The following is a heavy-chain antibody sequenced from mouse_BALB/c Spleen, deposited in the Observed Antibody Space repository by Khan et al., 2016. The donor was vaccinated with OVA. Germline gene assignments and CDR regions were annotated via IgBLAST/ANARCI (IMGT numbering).Heavy chain of an antibody. J-gene: IGHJ3*01. V-gene: IGHV1-77*01. Sequence: QVQLKQSGAELARPGASVKLSCKASGYTFTDYYINWVKPRTGQGLEWIGEISPGSGDTYYNEKFKGKATLTADKSSTTVYMQLSSLTSEASAVYFCARRNYFGYTFAYWGQGTLVTVSA. D-gene: IGHD1-2*01. CDR3: ARRNYFGYTFAY. CDR1: GYTFTDYY. CDR2: ISPGSGDT.